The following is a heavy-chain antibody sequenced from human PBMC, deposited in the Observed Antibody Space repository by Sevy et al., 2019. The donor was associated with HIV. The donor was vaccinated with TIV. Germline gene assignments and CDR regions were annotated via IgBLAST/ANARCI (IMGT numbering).Heavy chain of an antibody. CDR3: GKGGGGHYDPDEIGYYFYYYNMDV. CDR2: ISGSGTRT. J-gene: IGHJ6*03. Sequence: GGSLRLSCAVSGFSFDSYGMTWVRQAPGKGLEWVSGISGSGTRTYYADSVKGRFIISRDNSKNTLYLQRNSLRSEGTALYYCGKGGGGHYDPDEIGYYFYYYNMDVWGKGTTVTVSS. V-gene: IGHV3-23*01. D-gene: IGHD3-22*01. CDR1: GFSFDSYG.